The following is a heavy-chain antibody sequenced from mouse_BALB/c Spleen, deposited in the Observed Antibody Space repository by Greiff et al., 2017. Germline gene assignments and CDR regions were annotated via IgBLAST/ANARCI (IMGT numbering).Heavy chain of an antibody. J-gene: IGHJ4*01. CDR2: INPSTGYT. V-gene: IGHV1-7*01. D-gene: IGHD1-1*01. CDR1: GYTFTSYW. CDR3: ARKGVLYYGNSMDY. Sequence: VQVVESGAELAKPGASVKMSCKASGYTFTSYWMHWVKQRPGQGLEWIGYINPSTGYTEYNQKFKDKATLTADKSSSTAYMQLSSLTSEDSAVYYCARKGVLYYGNSMDYWGQGTSVTVSS.